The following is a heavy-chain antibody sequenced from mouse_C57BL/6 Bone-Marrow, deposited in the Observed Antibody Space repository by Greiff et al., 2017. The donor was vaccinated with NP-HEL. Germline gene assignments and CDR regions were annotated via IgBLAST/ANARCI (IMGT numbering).Heavy chain of an antibody. J-gene: IGHJ2*01. CDR2: IHPNSGST. D-gene: IGHD1-3*01. Sequence: QQPGAELVKPGASVKLSCKASGYTFTSYWMHWVKQRPGQGLEWIGMIHPNSGSTNYNEKFKSKATLTVDKSSSTAYMQLSSLTSEDSAVYYCAREELAYFDYWGQGTTLTVSS. V-gene: IGHV1-64*01. CDR1: GYTFTSYW. CDR3: AREELAYFDY.